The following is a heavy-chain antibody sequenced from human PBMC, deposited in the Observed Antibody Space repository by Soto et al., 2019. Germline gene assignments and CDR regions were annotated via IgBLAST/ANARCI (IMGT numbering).Heavy chain of an antibody. V-gene: IGHV1-8*01. J-gene: IGHJ6*02. CDR2: MNPNSGNT. CDR1: GYSFTTYD. D-gene: IGHD2-2*01. CDR3: ARDLYCTCSSCPQPYYPCGMDV. Sequence: QVQLVQSGAEVKKPGASVKVSCKVSGYSFTTYDINWVRQAPGQGLEWMGWMNPNSGNTDYAQRFQCRVTMTRDTALNTAYKEMGIMRSEDTAVYYCARDLYCTCSSCPQPYYPCGMDVWRQGPKVTVS.